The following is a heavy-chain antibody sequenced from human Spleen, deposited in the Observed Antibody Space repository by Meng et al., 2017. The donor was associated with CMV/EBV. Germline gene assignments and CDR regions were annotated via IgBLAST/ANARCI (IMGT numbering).Heavy chain of an antibody. CDR2: ISSSSSYI. CDR1: GFTFSSYS. V-gene: IGHV3-21*01. D-gene: IGHD6-6*01. J-gene: IGHJ6*02. CDR3: VRSIRYSSSSGGMDYYYGMDV. Sequence: GESLKISCAASGFTFSSYSMNWVRQAPGKGLEWVSSISSSSSYIYYADSVKGRFTISRDNAKNTLHLQMNSLRAEDTAVYYCVRSIRYSSSSGGMDYYYGMDVWGQGTTVTVSS.